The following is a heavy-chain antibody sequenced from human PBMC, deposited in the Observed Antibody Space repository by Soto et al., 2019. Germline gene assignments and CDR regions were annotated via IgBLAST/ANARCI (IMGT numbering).Heavy chain of an antibody. CDR2: ISGSGGST. CDR3: AKSEAAPPLYYYYGMDV. CDR1: GFTFSSYA. V-gene: IGHV3-23*01. D-gene: IGHD6-6*01. Sequence: EVQLLESGGGLVQPGGSLRLSCVASGFTFSSYAMSWVRQAPGKGLEWVSAISGSGGSTYYADSVKGRFTISRDNSKNTLYLQMNSLRAEDTAVYYCAKSEAAPPLYYYYGMDVWGQGTTVTVSS. J-gene: IGHJ6*02.